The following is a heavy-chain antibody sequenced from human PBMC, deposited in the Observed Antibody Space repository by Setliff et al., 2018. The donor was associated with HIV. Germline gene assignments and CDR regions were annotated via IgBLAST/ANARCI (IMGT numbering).Heavy chain of an antibody. CDR1: GGSISSGSYY. V-gene: IGHV4-39*07. CDR2: IYYSGST. Sequence: SETLSLTCTVSGGSISSGSYYWGWIRQPPGKGLEWIGSIYYSGSTSYNPSLKSRVTISLDTSKSQFSLKLSSVTAADTALYYCARDDHYYDSGSFYSDWYFDLWGRGTLVTVS. CDR3: ARDDHYYDSGSFYSDWYFDL. J-gene: IGHJ2*01. D-gene: IGHD3-10*01.